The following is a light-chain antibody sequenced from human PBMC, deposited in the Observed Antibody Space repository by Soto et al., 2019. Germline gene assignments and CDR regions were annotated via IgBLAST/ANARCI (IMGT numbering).Light chain of an antibody. CDR1: QSVNSY. CDR3: QQRSKWPIT. CDR2: DAS. Sequence: EIVLTQSPATLSLSPGERATLSCRASQSVNSYLAWYQHKPGQSPRLLIYDASIRATGIPDRFSGSGSGTDFTLTISSLEPEDFAVYYCQQRSKWPITFGQGTRLEIK. J-gene: IGKJ5*01. V-gene: IGKV3-11*01.